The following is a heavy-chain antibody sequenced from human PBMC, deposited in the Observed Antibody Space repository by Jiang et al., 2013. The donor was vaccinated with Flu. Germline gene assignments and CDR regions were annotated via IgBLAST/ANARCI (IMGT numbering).Heavy chain of an antibody. CDR2: IYHSGST. Sequence: GPGLVKPSGTLSLTCAVSGGSISSSNWWSWVRQPPGKGLEWIGEIYHSGSTNYNPSLKSRVTISVDKSKNQFSLKLSSVTAADTAVYYCARRALYYDFWSGYYKSDAFDIWGQGTMVTVSS. CDR3: ARRALYYDFWSGYYKSDAFDI. V-gene: IGHV4-4*02. CDR1: GGSISSSNW. D-gene: IGHD3-3*01. J-gene: IGHJ3*02.